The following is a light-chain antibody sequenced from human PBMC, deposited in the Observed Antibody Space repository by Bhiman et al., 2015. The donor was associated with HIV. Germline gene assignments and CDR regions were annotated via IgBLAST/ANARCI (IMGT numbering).Light chain of an antibody. Sequence: QSALTQPASLSGSPGQSITISCTGTSSDVGGYKYVSWYQHHPGKAPKLMIFDVSNRLSGVSDRFSGSKSGNTASLTISGLQTEDEADYYCSSYRSSSPSVVFGGGTRLTVL. CDR1: SSDVGGYKY. V-gene: IGLV2-14*03. CDR3: SSYRSSSPSVV. CDR2: DVS. J-gene: IGLJ2*01.